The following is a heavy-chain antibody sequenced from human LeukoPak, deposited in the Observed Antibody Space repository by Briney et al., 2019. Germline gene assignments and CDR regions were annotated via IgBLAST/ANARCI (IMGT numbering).Heavy chain of an antibody. V-gene: IGHV1-69*04. J-gene: IGHJ4*02. Sequence: GASVKVSCKASGGTFTSYGISWVRQAPGQGLEWMGRIIAIIGITNYAQKFQGRVTITTDKSTSTAYMELSSLRSEDTAVYYCARLVSVVGGYYFDHWGQGTLVTVSS. D-gene: IGHD1-26*01. CDR2: IIAIIGIT. CDR1: GGTFTSYG. CDR3: ARLVSVVGGYYFDH.